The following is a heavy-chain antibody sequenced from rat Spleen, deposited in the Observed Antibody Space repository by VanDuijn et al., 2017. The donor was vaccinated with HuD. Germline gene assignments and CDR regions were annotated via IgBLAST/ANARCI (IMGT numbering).Heavy chain of an antibody. CDR2: ISISSGT. CDR1: GFTFSSYG. V-gene: IGHV5-62*01. Sequence: AAQLVESGGGLVQPGKSLKLSCSASGFTFSSYGMHWIRQAPGTGLDWVAYISISSGTVYADAVQERFTISRDNAKNTLYLQLNSLKSEDTAIYYCARDPSNYGGYRFDYWGHGVMVTVSS. J-gene: IGHJ2*01. D-gene: IGHD1-11*01. CDR3: ARDPSNYGGYRFDY.